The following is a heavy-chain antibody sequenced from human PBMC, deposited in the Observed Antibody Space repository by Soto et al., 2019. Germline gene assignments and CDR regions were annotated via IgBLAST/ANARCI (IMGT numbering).Heavy chain of an antibody. V-gene: IGHV3-11*01. CDR3: ARDLTTVTTNLR. J-gene: IGHJ4*02. Sequence: PGGSLRLSCAASGFTFSDYYMSWIRQAPGKGLEWVSYISSGGSTIYYADSVEGRFTISRDNAKNSLYLQMNSLRAEDTAVYYCARDLTTVTTNLRGGQGTLVTVSS. CDR1: GFTFSDYY. D-gene: IGHD4-17*01. CDR2: ISSGGSTI.